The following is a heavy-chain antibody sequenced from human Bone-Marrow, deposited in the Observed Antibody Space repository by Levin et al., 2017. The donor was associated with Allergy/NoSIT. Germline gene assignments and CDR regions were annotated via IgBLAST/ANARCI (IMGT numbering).Heavy chain of an antibody. CDR3: AKDTEYYYDSTGYYNY. V-gene: IGHV3-9*01. J-gene: IGHJ4*02. D-gene: IGHD3-22*01. Sequence: RAGGSLRLSCAASGFNFDHYAMHWVRQAPGKGLEWVSGISWNSGSIGYEDSVKGRFIISRDNAKNSLYLQMNSLRPEDTAFYYCAKDTEYYYDSTGYYNYWGQGTLVTVSS. CDR1: GFNFDHYA. CDR2: ISWNSGSI.